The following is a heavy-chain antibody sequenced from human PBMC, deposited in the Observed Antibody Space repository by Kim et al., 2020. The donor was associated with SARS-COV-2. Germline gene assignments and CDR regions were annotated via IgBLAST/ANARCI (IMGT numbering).Heavy chain of an antibody. J-gene: IGHJ5*01. D-gene: IGHD2-15*01. V-gene: IGHV4-39*01. CDR2: INYSGST. Sequence: SETLSLTCTVSGGSINIRSYYWAWVRQPPGKGLEWIGSINYSGSTWYNPSLKSRVTLSADTSKNQFSLNLSSVTAADTVVYFCARPGHSGGFDSWGQGTLVTVSS. CDR3: ARPGHSGGFDS. CDR1: GGSINIRSYY.